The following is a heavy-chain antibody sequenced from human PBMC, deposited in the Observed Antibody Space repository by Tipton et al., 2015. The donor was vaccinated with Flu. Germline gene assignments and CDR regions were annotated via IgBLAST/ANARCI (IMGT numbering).Heavy chain of an antibody. V-gene: IGHV4-4*07. D-gene: IGHD6-19*01. CDR2: IYTSGNT. CDR1: GGSLSGYY. J-gene: IGHJ4*02. Sequence: TLSLICNVPGGSLSGYYWSWIRQPAGKGLEWIGRIYTSGNTNYSPSLKSRVTMSVDTSKNQFSLKLSSMTAADTAVYYCARGQGNSGWRYFDYWGQGTLVTVSS. CDR3: ARGQGNSGWRYFDY.